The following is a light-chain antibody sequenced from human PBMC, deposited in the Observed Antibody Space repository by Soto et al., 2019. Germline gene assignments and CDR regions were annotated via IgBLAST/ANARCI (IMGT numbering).Light chain of an antibody. CDR3: CSYPSL. J-gene: IGLJ2*01. Sequence: QSALTQPRSVSGSPGQSFTISCTGTSSDVGAYNYVSWYQQYPGKAPKLLIYDVTKRPSGVPDRFSGSKSGNTASLTISGLQAEDEADYYCCSYPSLFGGGTQLTVL. CDR2: DVT. CDR1: SSDVGAYNY. V-gene: IGLV2-11*01.